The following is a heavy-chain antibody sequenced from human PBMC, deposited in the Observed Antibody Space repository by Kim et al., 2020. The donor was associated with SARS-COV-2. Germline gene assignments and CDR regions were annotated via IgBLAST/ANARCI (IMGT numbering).Heavy chain of an antibody. CDR1: GGSISSYY. D-gene: IGHD3-10*01. CDR3: ARAPKGVTMVQGVSPYYGMDV. V-gene: IGHV4-59*13. J-gene: IGHJ6*02. Sequence: SETLSLTCTVSGGSISSYYWNWIRQPPGKGLEWIGYIYYSGSTNYNPSLKSRVTISVDTSKNQFSLKLSSVTAADTALYYCARAPKGVTMVQGVSPYYGMDVWGQGTTVTVSS. CDR2: IYYSGST.